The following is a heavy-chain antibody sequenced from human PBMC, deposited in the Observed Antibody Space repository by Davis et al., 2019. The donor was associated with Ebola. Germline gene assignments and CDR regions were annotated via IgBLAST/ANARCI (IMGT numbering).Heavy chain of an antibody. CDR1: GFTFSSYA. Sequence: GESLKISCAASGFTFSSYAMSWIRQAPGKGLEWVSYISSSGSTIYYADSVKGRFTISRDNAKNSLYLQMNSLRAEDTAVYYCARYYYGSGSYYDSLRGSYYYYGMDVWGQGTTVTVSS. D-gene: IGHD3-10*01. CDR3: ARYYYGSGSYYDSLRGSYYYYGMDV. J-gene: IGHJ6*02. V-gene: IGHV3-11*01. CDR2: ISSSGSTI.